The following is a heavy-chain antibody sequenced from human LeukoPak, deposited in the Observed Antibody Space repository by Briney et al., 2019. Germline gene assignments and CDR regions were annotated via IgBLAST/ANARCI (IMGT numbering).Heavy chain of an antibody. Sequence: PGGSLRLSCAASGFTFSSYSMNWVRQAPGKGLEWVSSISSSSSYIYYADSVKGRFTISRDNAKKSLYLQMNSLRAEDTAVYYCARDRIEYCSGGSCYDAWFDPWGQGTLVTVSS. J-gene: IGHJ5*02. V-gene: IGHV3-21*01. CDR3: ARDRIEYCSGGSCYDAWFDP. D-gene: IGHD2-15*01. CDR2: ISSSSSYI. CDR1: GFTFSSYS.